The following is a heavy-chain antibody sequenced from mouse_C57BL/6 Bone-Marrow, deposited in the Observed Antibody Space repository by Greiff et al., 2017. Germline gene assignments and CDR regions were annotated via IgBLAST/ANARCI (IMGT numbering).Heavy chain of an antibody. CDR1: GFNIKDDY. CDR3: TNGGMDY. Sequence: VQLKESGAELVRPGASVKLSCTASGFNIKDDYMHWVKQRPEQGLEWIGWIDPENGDTEYASKFQGKATITADTSSNTAYLQLSSLTSEDTAVYYCTNGGMDYWGQGTSVTGSS. V-gene: IGHV14-4*01. CDR2: IDPENGDT. J-gene: IGHJ4*01.